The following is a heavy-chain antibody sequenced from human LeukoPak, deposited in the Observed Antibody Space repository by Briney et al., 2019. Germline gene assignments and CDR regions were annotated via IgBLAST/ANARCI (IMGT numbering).Heavy chain of an antibody. Sequence: GESLKISCKGSGYSFTSYWIGWVRQMPGKGLEWMGIIYPGDSDTRYSPSFQGQVTISADKSISTAYLQWSSLKASDTAMYYCARPVPDSSGWYYFDYWGQGTLVTVSS. CDR1: GYSFTSYW. D-gene: IGHD6-19*01. CDR2: IYPGDSDT. V-gene: IGHV5-51*01. J-gene: IGHJ4*02. CDR3: ARPVPDSSGWYYFDY.